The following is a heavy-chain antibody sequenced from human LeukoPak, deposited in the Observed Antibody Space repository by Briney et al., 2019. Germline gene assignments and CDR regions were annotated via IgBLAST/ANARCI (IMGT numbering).Heavy chain of an antibody. D-gene: IGHD2-2*01. Sequence: SVKVSCKASGGTFSSYAISWVRQAPGQGLEWMGGIIALFGTANYAQKFQGRLTITADESTSTAYMELSSLRSEDTAVYYCARIMEYCSSTSCYYGMDVWGQGTTVTVSS. V-gene: IGHV1-69*13. CDR3: ARIMEYCSSTSCYYGMDV. J-gene: IGHJ6*02. CDR1: GGTFSSYA. CDR2: IIALFGTA.